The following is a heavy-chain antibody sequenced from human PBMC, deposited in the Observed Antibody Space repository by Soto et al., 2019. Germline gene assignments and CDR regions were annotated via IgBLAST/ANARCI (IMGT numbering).Heavy chain of an antibody. CDR1: GFTFSNAW. CDR2: IKSKTDGGTT. D-gene: IGHD3-22*01. V-gene: IGHV3-15*01. J-gene: IGHJ3*02. CDR3: TTDGYYDRSGYLSGAFDI. Sequence: PGGSLRLSCAASGFTFSNAWMSWVRQAPGKGLEWVGRIKSKTDGGTTDYAAPVKGRFTISRDDSKNTLYLQMNSLKTEDTAVYYCTTDGYYDRSGYLSGAFDIWGQGTMVTVSS.